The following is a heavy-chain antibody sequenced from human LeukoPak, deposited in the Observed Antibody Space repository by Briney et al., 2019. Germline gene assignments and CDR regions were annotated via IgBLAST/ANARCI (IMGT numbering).Heavy chain of an antibody. Sequence: ASVKVSCKASRYTFTSYDINWVRQATGQGLEWMGWMNPNSGNTGYAQKFQGRVTMTRNTSISTAYMELSSLRSEDTAVYYCARTHRKQWLANYFDYWGQGTLVTVSS. CDR2: MNPNSGNT. J-gene: IGHJ4*02. CDR3: ARTHRKQWLANYFDY. D-gene: IGHD6-19*01. CDR1: RYTFTSYD. V-gene: IGHV1-8*01.